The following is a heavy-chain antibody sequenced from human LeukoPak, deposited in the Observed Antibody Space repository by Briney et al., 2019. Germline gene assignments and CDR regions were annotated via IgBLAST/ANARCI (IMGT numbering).Heavy chain of an antibody. CDR2: SYPSVCTY. V-gene: IGHV4-38-2*02. J-gene: IGHJ3*01. Sequence: SETLSLTCAVSSYSISSRYYCCCIRQPPRNVLEWIRSSYPSVCTYYYYPPLKGRVTISVATPKNEFSLKLSSATAADTAVYYCRRDGPVSTGVAAGTAFNV. D-gene: IGHD6-13*01. CDR1: SYSISSRYY. CDR3: RRDGPVSTGVAAGTAFNV.